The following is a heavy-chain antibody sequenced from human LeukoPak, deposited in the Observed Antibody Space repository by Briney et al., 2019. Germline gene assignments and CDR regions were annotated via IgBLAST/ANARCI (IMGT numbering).Heavy chain of an antibody. V-gene: IGHV3-48*01. CDR2: ISSSSSTI. Sequence: PGGSLRLSCAASGFTFSSYSMNWVRQAPGKGLEWVSYISSSSSTIHYADSVKGRFTISRDNAKNSLRLQMNSLRGEDTAVYYCARDETPLDYWGQGTLVTVSS. CDR1: GFTFSSYS. J-gene: IGHJ4*02. CDR3: ARDETPLDY.